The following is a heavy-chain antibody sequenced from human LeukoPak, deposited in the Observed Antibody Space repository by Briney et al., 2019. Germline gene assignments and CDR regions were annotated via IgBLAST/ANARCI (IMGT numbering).Heavy chain of an antibody. Sequence: PGGSLILSCAASGFTFSSYSMNWVRQAPGKGLEWVSSISSSSSYIYYADSVKGRFTISRDNAKNSLYLQMNSLRAEDTAVYYCARDPRTYYYDSSGSINDYWGQGTLVTVSS. D-gene: IGHD3-22*01. CDR1: GFTFSSYS. CDR3: ARDPRTYYYDSSGSINDY. V-gene: IGHV3-21*01. CDR2: ISSSSSYI. J-gene: IGHJ4*02.